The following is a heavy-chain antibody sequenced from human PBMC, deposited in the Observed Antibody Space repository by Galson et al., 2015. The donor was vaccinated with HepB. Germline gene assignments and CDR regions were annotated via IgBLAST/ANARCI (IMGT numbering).Heavy chain of an antibody. CDR3: ARGALVAVVDATQKNWFAP. Sequence: SVKVSCKASGYTFSSYSITWVRQAPGQGLEWMGWISPYNGDTKYARKFQGRVSMTADTSTSTAYMELRSLRSDDTAVYFCARGALVAVVDATQKNWFAPWGQGTLVTVSS. CDR2: ISPYNGDT. CDR1: GYTFSSYS. V-gene: IGHV1-18*01. D-gene: IGHD2-15*01. J-gene: IGHJ5*02.